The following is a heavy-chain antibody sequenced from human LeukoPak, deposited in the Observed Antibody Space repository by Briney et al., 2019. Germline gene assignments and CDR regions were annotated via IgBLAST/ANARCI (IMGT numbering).Heavy chain of an antibody. CDR1: GGSFSGYY. Sequence: SETLSLTCAVYGGSFSGYYWSWIRQPPGKGLEWIGEINHSGSTSYNPSLKSRVTISVDTSKNQFSLKLSSVTAADTAVYYCVRPPSIAARIPFDYWGQGTLVTVSS. J-gene: IGHJ4*02. V-gene: IGHV4-34*01. CDR3: VRPPSIAARIPFDY. CDR2: INHSGST. D-gene: IGHD6-6*01.